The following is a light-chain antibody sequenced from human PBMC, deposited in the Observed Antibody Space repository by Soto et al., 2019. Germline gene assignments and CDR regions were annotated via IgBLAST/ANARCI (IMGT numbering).Light chain of an antibody. V-gene: IGKV3-20*01. CDR3: QQYAYPPWT. CDR2: GAS. CDR1: QSVTTY. Sequence: DTVLTQSPGTLSLSPGERATLSCRASQSVTTYLAWYQHRPGQAPRLLIYGASTRATGIPDRFSGSGSGTDFTLTISRLEPEDFAVYYCQQYAYPPWTFGHGTKVEIK. J-gene: IGKJ1*01.